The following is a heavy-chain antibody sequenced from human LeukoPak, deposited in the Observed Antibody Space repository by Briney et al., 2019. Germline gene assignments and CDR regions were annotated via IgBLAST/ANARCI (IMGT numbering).Heavy chain of an antibody. Sequence: PGGSLRLSCAASGFTFSSYWMSWVRQAPGKGLEWVANIKQDGSEKYYVDSVKGRFTISRDNAKNSLYLQMNSLRAEDTAVYYCARDQSITGTLGARDYYYYYMDVGGKGTTVTVSS. CDR3: ARDQSITGTLGARDYYYYYMDV. V-gene: IGHV3-7*01. J-gene: IGHJ6*03. CDR1: GFTFSSYW. CDR2: IKQDGSEK. D-gene: IGHD1-7*01.